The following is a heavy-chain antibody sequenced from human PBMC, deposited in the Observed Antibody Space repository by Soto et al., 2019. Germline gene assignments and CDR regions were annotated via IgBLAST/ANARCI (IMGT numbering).Heavy chain of an antibody. D-gene: IGHD3-22*01. J-gene: IGHJ3*02. Sequence: AASVKVSCKASGYTFTSYGISWVRQAPGQGLEWMGWISAYNGNTNYAQKLQGRVTMTTDTSTSTAYMELRSLRSDDTAVYYCARDPYYYDSSGYQAHDAFDIWGQGTMVTVSS. CDR1: GYTFTSYG. V-gene: IGHV1-18*04. CDR2: ISAYNGNT. CDR3: ARDPYYYDSSGYQAHDAFDI.